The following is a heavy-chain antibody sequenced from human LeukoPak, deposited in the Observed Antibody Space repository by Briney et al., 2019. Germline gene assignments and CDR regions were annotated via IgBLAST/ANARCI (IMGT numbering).Heavy chain of an antibody. V-gene: IGHV1-46*03. CDR1: GYTFTSYY. D-gene: IGHD2-21*01. J-gene: IGHJ4*02. CDR2: INPSGGST. CDR3: ARDLFAYCGGDCYSPFDY. Sequence: ASVKVSCKASGYTFTSYYMHWVRQAPGQGLEWMGIINPSGGSTSYAQKFQGRVTMTRDTSTSTVYMELSSLRSEDTAVYYCARDLFAYCGGDCYSPFDYRGQGTLVTVSS.